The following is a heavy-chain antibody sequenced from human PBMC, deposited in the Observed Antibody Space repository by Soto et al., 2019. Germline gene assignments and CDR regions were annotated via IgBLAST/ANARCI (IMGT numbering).Heavy chain of an antibody. CDR1: SGSVSSGSYY. V-gene: IGHV4-61*01. CDR3: ARMILGPRGWGDWNFDL. CDR2: IYYSGSA. J-gene: IGHJ2*01. D-gene: IGHD3-16*01. Sequence: QVQLQESGPGLVKPSETLSLTCTVSSGSVSSGSYYWSWIRQPPGKGLEWIGYIYYSGSANYNPSRKSRVTLSVDTSKNQFSLKLSSVTAADTAVYYCARMILGPRGWGDWNFDLWGRGTLVTVSS.